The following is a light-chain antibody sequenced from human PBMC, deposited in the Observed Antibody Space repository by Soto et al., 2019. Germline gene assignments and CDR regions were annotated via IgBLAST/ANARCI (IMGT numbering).Light chain of an antibody. CDR2: DVS. CDR3: SSYTGSSTLV. CDR1: SSDVGGYKY. V-gene: IGLV2-14*01. Sequence: QSALTQPASVSGSPGQSITISCTGTSSDVGGYKYVSWYQQHPAKAPKLMIYDVSNRPSGVSNRFSGSKSGNTASLTISGLQAEDEADYYCSSYTGSSTLVFGGGTKLTVL. J-gene: IGLJ2*01.